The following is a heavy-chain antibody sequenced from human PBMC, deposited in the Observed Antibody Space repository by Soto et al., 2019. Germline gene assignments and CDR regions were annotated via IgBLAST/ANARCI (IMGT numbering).Heavy chain of an antibody. D-gene: IGHD1-26*01. J-gene: IGHJ3*02. V-gene: IGHV3-21*01. CDR3: ARGWELLGAFDI. CDR1: GFTFSSYS. CDR2: ISSSSSYI. Sequence: GGSLRLSCAASGFTFSSYSMNWVRQAPGKGLEWVSSISSSSSYIYYADSVKGRFTISRDNAKNSLYLQMNSLRAEDTAVYYCARGWELLGAFDIWGQGTMVTVSS.